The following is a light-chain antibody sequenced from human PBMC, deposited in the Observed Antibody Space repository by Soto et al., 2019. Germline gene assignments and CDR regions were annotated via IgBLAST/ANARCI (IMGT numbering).Light chain of an antibody. CDR1: QGISNL. Sequence: DIQLTQSPSSLSASVGDRVTITCRASQGISNLLAWHQQKPGKAPKSLIKTTSILQSGVPSRFSGSGSETDFTLTISGLQPEDFATYYGQQYSAYPRTFGQGTRLELK. CDR2: TTS. V-gene: IGKV1-16*01. CDR3: QQYSAYPRT. J-gene: IGKJ5*01.